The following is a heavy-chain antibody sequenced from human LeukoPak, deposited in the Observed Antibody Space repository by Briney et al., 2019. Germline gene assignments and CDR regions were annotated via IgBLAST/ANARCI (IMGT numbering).Heavy chain of an antibody. CDR1: GFTFSSYA. CDR3: ARVNSRSGYSSAVDY. Sequence: PGGSLRLSCAASGFTFSSYAMHWVRQAPGKGLEWVAVISYDGSNKYYADSVKGRFTISRDNSKNTLYLQMNSLRAEDTAVYYCARVNSRSGYSSAVDYWGQGTLVTVS. J-gene: IGHJ4*02. D-gene: IGHD3-22*01. V-gene: IGHV3-30-3*01. CDR2: ISYDGSNK.